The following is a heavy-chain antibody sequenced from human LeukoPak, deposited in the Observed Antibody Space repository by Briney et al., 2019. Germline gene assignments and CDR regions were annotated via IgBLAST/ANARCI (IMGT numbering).Heavy chain of an antibody. CDR3: ARAPGYCSGGSCYRTEYFQH. CDR1: GGSFSGYY. D-gene: IGHD2-15*01. J-gene: IGHJ1*01. V-gene: IGHV4-34*01. Sequence: SGTLSLTCAVYGGSFSGYYWSWIRQPPGKGLEWIGEINHSGSTNYNPSLKSRVTISVDTSKNQFSLKLSSVTAADTAVYYCARAPGYCSGGSCYRTEYFQHWGQGTLVTVSS. CDR2: INHSGST.